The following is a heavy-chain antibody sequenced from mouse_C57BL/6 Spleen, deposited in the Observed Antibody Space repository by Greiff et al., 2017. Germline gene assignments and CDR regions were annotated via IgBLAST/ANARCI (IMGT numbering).Heavy chain of an antibody. CDR2: IYPRSGNT. CDR3: ASGGSSYAMDY. D-gene: IGHD1-1*01. J-gene: IGHJ4*01. Sequence: QVHVKQSGAELARPGASVKLSCKASGYTFTSYGISWVKQRTGQGLEWIGEIYPRSGNTYYNEKFKGKATLTADKSSSTAYMALRSLTSEDSAVYFCASGGSSYAMDYWGQGTSVTVSS. CDR1: GYTFTSYG. V-gene: IGHV1-81*01.